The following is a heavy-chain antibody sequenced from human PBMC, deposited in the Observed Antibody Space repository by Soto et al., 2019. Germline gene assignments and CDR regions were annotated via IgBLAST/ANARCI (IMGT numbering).Heavy chain of an antibody. J-gene: IGHJ5*02. Sequence: ASVKVSCKASGYTFTNYGISWVQQAPGQGLEWMGWISAYNGNTKYAQKLQGRVTMTTDTSTSTAYMELRSLRSDDTAVYYCARGVGSGSYYNQYNWFDPWGQGTLVTVSS. CDR1: GYTFTNYG. CDR3: ARGVGSGSYYNQYNWFDP. V-gene: IGHV1-18*01. D-gene: IGHD3-10*01. CDR2: ISAYNGNT.